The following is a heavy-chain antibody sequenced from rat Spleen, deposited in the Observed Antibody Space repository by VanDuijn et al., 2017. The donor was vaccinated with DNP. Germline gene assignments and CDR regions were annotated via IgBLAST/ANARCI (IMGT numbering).Heavy chain of an antibody. CDR3: ARLLAGRSYYFDY. CDR2: ISASGGST. D-gene: IGHD1-4*01. V-gene: IGHV5-25*01. CDR1: GFTFSDYY. J-gene: IGHJ2*01. Sequence: EVQLVESGGGLVQPGGSLKLSCAASGFTFSDYYMAWVRQAPTKGLEWVAYISASGGSTSYRDSVKGLFTISRDNAKSTLYLQMNSLRSEDTATYYCARLLAGRSYYFDYWGQGVMVTVSS.